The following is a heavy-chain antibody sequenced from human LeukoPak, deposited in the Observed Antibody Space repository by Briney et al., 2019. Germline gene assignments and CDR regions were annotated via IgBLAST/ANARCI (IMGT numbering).Heavy chain of an antibody. CDR2: IKLDGSEQ. Sequence: GGSLRLSCAASGFTFSYHWMAWVRQAPGKGLEWVASIKLDGSEQYYLDSVKGRFAISRDNAKNLMNLQMNILRAEDTAVYYCARGPPTTYFDWEFDYWGQGTLVTVSS. J-gene: IGHJ4*02. D-gene: IGHD3-9*01. V-gene: IGHV3-7*03. CDR3: ARGPPTTYFDWEFDY. CDR1: GFTFSYHW.